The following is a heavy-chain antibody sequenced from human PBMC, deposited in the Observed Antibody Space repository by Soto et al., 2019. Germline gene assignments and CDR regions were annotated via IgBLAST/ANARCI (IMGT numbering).Heavy chain of an antibody. CDR2: IYHSGNT. CDR1: GDSISSSNW. CDR3: ARSVFP. Sequence: PSETLSLTCAVSGDSISSSNWWTWVRQPPGKGLEWIGYIYHSGNTNYNPSLRSRVTISVDKSKNQFSLKLNSVTAADTAVYYCARSVFPWGQGTLVTVSS. V-gene: IGHV4-4*02. J-gene: IGHJ5*02.